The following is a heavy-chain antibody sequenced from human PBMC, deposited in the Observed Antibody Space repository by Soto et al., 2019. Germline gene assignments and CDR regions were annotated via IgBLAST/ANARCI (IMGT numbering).Heavy chain of an antibody. V-gene: IGHV1-18*01. CDR2: ISVYNGNT. J-gene: IGHJ4*02. Sequence: QVQLVQSGAAVKKPGASVKVSCKASGYTFTSYGISWVRQAPGQGREWMGWISVYNGNTNYAQKLQGRVTMTTDTSTSPAYMELRRLRSDDTAVYYCASGWFGEFVYYFDCWGQGTLVTVS. CDR1: GYTFTSYG. D-gene: IGHD3-10*01. CDR3: ASGWFGEFVYYFDC.